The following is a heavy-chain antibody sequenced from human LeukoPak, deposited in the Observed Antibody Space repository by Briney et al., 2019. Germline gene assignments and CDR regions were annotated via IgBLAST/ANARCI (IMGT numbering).Heavy chain of an antibody. J-gene: IGHJ4*02. CDR1: RYSISSGFY. CDR3: ARGDSGWYLGLGFDY. D-gene: IGHD6-19*01. Sequence: SETLSLTCTVSRYSISSGFYWGWIRQPPGKGLEWIGSIYSGGSTYYNPSLKSRVTISVDTSKNQVSLKLRSVTAADTAVYYCARGDSGWYLGLGFDYWGQGTLVTVSS. V-gene: IGHV4-38-2*02. CDR2: IYSGGST.